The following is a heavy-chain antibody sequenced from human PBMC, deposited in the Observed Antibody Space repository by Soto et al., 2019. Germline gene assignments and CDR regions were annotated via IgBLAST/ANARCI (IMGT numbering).Heavy chain of an antibody. D-gene: IGHD5-12*01. CDR1: GYTFTSYA. CDR3: ARDESGYDYYYYYYGMDV. V-gene: IGHV1-3*01. CDR2: INAGNGNT. J-gene: IGHJ6*02. Sequence: ASVKVSCKASGYTFTSYAMHWVRQAPGQRLEWMGWINAGNGNTKCSQKFQGRVTITRDTSASTAYMELSSLRSEDTAVYYCARDESGYDYYYYYYGMDVWGQGTTVTVSS.